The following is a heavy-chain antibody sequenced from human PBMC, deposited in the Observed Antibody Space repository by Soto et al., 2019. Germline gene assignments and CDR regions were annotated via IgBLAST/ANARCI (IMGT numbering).Heavy chain of an antibody. J-gene: IGHJ4*02. Sequence: SETLSLTCTVSGGSISSSSYYWGWIRQPPGKGLEWIGSIYYSGSTYYNPSLKSRVTISVDTSKNQFSLKLSSVTAADTAVYYCAGGRVLLFLEWLLEPFVYWCQGTLVNVAS. V-gene: IGHV4-39*01. D-gene: IGHD3-3*01. CDR1: GGSISSSSYY. CDR2: IYYSGST. CDR3: AGGRVLLFLEWLLEPFVY.